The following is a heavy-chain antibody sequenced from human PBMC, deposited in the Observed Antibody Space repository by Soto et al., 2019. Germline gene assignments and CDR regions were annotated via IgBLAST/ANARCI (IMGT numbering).Heavy chain of an antibody. V-gene: IGHV3-15*01. D-gene: IGHD4-17*01. J-gene: IGHJ4*02. CDR1: GLTFDNAW. CDR3: TTDPGDFEDY. CDR2: IKNKKDGGTT. Sequence: GGSLRLSCAASGLTFDNAWMSWVRQAPGKGLEWIGRIKNKKDGGTTDYAAPVKGRFTISRDDSRNTLYLQMSSLRTEDTAMYYCTTDPGDFEDYWGQGTQVTVSS.